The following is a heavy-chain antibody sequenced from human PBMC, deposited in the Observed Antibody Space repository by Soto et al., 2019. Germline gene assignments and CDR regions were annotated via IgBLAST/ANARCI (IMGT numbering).Heavy chain of an antibody. Sequence: ASVKVSCKASAYTLTGYYIHWVRQAPGQGLEWVAWINPNNGGTLYAQRFQGRVTLTWDTTISTAFMELSTLRSDDTAVYYCSSDYYDSSGYYRNDHWGQGTLVTVSS. CDR1: AYTLTGYY. J-gene: IGHJ4*02. V-gene: IGHV1-2*02. CDR3: SSDYYDSSGYYRNDH. D-gene: IGHD3-22*01. CDR2: INPNNGGT.